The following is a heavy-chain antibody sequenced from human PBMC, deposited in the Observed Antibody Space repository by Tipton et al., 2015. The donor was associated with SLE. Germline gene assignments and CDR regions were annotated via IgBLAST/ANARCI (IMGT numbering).Heavy chain of an antibody. CDR3: TRQLFDSGVLPGPGWYFDL. V-gene: IGHV4-39*01. Sequence: GLVKPSETLSLTCTVSGGSISSRSHYWGWIRQPPGKGLEWIGSIYYSGSTYYNPSLESRVTISVDTSKNQFSLKLNSVTATDTAIYYCTRQLFDSGVLPGPGWYFDLWGRSTLVTVSS. D-gene: IGHD4-17*01. CDR2: IYYSGST. CDR1: GGSISSRSHY. J-gene: IGHJ2*01.